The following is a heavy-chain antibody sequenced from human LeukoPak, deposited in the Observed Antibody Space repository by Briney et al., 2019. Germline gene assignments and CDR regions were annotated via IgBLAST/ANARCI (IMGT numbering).Heavy chain of an antibody. J-gene: IGHJ2*01. D-gene: IGHD2/OR15-2a*01. CDR2: IKQDGSEK. CDR3: ARVFYPSRWHFAL. CDR1: GFTFSSYW. Sequence: GGSLRLSCAAPGFTFSSYWMSWVRQAPGKGLEWVANIKQDGSEKYYVDSVKGRFTISRDNAKNSLYLQMNSLRAEDTAVYYCARVFYPSRWHFALWGRGTLVIVSS. V-gene: IGHV3-7*01.